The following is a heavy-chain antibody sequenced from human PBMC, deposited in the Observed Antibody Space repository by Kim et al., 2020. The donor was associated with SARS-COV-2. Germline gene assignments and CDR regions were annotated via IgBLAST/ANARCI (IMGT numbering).Heavy chain of an antibody. CDR3: SR. CDR2: ILPMVDIP. Sequence: SVKVSCKSSGGTFSNYAVNWVRQAPGQGLEWMGRILPMVDIPNYARNFQGRLTTTADKSTSTAYMELTGLTYADTDVYDCSRGG. J-gene: IGHJ6*01. V-gene: IGHV1-69*04. CDR1: GGTFSNYA.